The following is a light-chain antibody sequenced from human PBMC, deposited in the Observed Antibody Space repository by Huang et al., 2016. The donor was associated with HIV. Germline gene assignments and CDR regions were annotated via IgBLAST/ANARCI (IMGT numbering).Light chain of an antibody. CDR2: GGS. Sequence: EIVLTQSPGTLSLSPGERATLSCRASQRVGDNYLAWYQQKPGQAPRLLIYGGSTRATGVPNRFSGSGSGTDFTLTINRLESEDFAVYFCQQYGHSPAPFGGGTKVEIK. J-gene: IGKJ4*01. CDR1: QRVGDNY. CDR3: QQYGHSPAP. V-gene: IGKV3-20*01.